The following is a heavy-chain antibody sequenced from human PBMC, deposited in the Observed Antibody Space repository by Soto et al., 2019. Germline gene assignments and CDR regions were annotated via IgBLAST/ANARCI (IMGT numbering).Heavy chain of an antibody. CDR3: AKDLIGYVVNHYYYYGMDV. Sequence: QVQLVESGGGVVQPGRSLRLSCAASGFTFSSYGMHWVRQAPGKGLEWVAVISYDGSNKYYADSVKGRFTISRDNSKNTLYLQMNSLRAEDTAVYYCAKDLIGYVVNHYYYYGMDVWGQGTTVTVSS. J-gene: IGHJ6*02. D-gene: IGHD2-15*01. CDR2: ISYDGSNK. V-gene: IGHV3-30*18. CDR1: GFTFSSYG.